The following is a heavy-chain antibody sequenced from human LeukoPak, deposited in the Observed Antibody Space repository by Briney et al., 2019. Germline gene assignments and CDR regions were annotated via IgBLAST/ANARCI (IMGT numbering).Heavy chain of an antibody. CDR2: IYPGDSDT. D-gene: IGHD3-16*01. CDR3: ARQAAPVWGDTFDI. CDR1: GYXFTSYW. J-gene: IGHJ3*02. Sequence: GEPLKISCNGSGYXFTSYWICWVRQMPGKGLEWMGIIYPGDSDTRYSPSFQGQVTMSVDKSINTAYLQWSGLKASDTAMYYCARQAAPVWGDTFDIWGQGTMVTVSS. V-gene: IGHV5-51*01.